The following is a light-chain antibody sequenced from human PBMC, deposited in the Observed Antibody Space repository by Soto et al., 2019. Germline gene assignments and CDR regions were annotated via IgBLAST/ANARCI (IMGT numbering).Light chain of an antibody. CDR1: QSLLHSNGYNY. Sequence: DIVMTQSPLSLPVTPGEPASISCRSSQSLLHSNGYNYLDWYLQKPGQSPQLLIYLGSNRASGVPDRFSGSGSGKDFTMKISRVEAEDVGVYYWMQCLPTPVTFGGGTKVEIK. V-gene: IGKV2-28*01. J-gene: IGKJ4*01. CDR3: MQCLPTPVT. CDR2: LGS.